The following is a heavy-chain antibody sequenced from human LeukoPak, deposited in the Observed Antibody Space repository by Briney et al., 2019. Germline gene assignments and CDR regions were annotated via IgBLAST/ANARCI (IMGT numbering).Heavy chain of an antibody. Sequence: SETLSLTCTVSGGSISSSSYYWAWIRQPPGKGLEWIGSMYYSGSTYYNPSLKSRVTISLDTSKNQFSLKLSSVTAAGTAVYYCATSAKVTGTRTFDYWSQGSLVTVSS. D-gene: IGHD4-17*01. J-gene: IGHJ4*02. CDR3: ATSAKVTGTRTFDY. V-gene: IGHV4-39*01. CDR1: GGSISSSSYY. CDR2: MYYSGST.